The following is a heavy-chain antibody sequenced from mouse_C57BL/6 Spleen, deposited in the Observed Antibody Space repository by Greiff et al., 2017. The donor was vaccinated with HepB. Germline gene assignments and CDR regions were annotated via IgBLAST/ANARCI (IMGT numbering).Heavy chain of an antibody. CDR1: GYTFTSYW. CDR3: ARDYDGSSTLCNAMDY. Sequence: QVQLQQSGAELVKPGASVKLSCKASGYTFTSYWMHWVKQRPGQGLEWIGMIHPNSGSTNYNEKFKSKATLTADKSSSTAYLQLSSLTSEDSAVYYCARDYDGSSTLCNAMDYWGQGTSVTVSS. CDR2: IHPNSGST. J-gene: IGHJ4*01. D-gene: IGHD1-1*01. V-gene: IGHV1-64*01.